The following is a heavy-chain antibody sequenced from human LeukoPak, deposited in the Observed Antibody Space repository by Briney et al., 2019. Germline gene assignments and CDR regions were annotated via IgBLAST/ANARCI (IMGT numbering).Heavy chain of an antibody. Sequence: SETLSLTCTVSGGSISSYYWSWIRQPPGKGLWWIGYIYYSGSTNYNPSLKSRVTISVDTSKNQFSLKLSSVTAADTAVYYCASGGPAASNWFDPWGQGTLVTVSS. D-gene: IGHD2-2*01. J-gene: IGHJ5*02. V-gene: IGHV4-59*01. CDR3: ASGGPAASNWFDP. CDR1: GGSISSYY. CDR2: IYYSGST.